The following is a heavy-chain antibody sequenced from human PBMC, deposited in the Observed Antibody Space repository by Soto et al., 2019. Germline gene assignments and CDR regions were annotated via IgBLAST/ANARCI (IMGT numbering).Heavy chain of an antibody. CDR3: ARAPRSVRGDRNRGYYMDV. Sequence: ASVKVSCKASGYTFTSYDNNWVRQATGQGLEWMGWMNPNSGNTGYAQKFQGRVTMTRNTSISTAYMELSSLRSEDTAVYYCARAPRSVRGDRNRGYYMDVWGKGTTVTVSS. J-gene: IGHJ6*03. CDR1: GYTFTSYD. V-gene: IGHV1-8*01. D-gene: IGHD3-10*01. CDR2: MNPNSGNT.